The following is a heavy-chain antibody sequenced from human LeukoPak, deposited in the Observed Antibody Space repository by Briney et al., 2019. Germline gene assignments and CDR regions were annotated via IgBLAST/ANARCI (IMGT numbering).Heavy chain of an antibody. J-gene: IGHJ3*02. D-gene: IGHD6-13*01. Sequence: ASVKVSCKASGGTFSSYTINWVRQATGQGLEWMGWTNPNSGYSGYAQKLQGRVTMTRNTSISTAYMELSSLRSEDTAVYYCARGNRLYSSSWSSLAFDIWGQGTMVTVSS. CDR3: ARGNRLYSSSWSSLAFDI. CDR1: GGTFSSYT. CDR2: TNPNSGYS. V-gene: IGHV1-8*02.